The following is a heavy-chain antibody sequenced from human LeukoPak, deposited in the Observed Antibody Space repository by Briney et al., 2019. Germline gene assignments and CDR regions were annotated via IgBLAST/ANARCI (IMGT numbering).Heavy chain of an antibody. CDR1: GFTFSSYG. J-gene: IGHJ6*02. D-gene: IGHD3-3*01. V-gene: IGHV3-30*18. CDR3: AKAYEYYYYYGMDV. CDR2: ISYDGSNK. Sequence: GGSLRLSCAASGFTFSSYGMHWVRQAPGKGLEWVAVISYDGSNKYYADSAKGRFTISRDNSKNTLYLQMNSLRAEDTALYYCAKAYEYYYYYGMDVWGQGTTVTVSS.